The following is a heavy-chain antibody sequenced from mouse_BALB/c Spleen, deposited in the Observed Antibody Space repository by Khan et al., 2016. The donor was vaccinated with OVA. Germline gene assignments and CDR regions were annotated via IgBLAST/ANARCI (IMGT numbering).Heavy chain of an antibody. CDR2: VSTGGGYT. CDR3: ARLAYYYDREGFAY. V-gene: IGHV5-6*01. D-gene: IGHD1-1*01. J-gene: IGHJ3*01. Sequence: EVQLVESGGDLVKPGGSLKLSCAASGFTFSTYGMSWVRQTPDKRLEWVATVSTGGGYTYYPASVKGRFTISRDNAKNTLYLQMSSLKSEDTAMFYCARLAYYYDREGFAYWGQGTLVTVSA. CDR1: GFTFSTYG.